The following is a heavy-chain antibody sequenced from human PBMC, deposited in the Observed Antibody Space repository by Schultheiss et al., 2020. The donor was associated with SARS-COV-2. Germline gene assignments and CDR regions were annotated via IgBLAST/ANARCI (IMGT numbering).Heavy chain of an antibody. Sequence: SETLSLTFAVYGGSFSGYYWSWIRQPPGKGLEWIGSIYYSGSTNYNPSLKSRVTISVDTSKNQFSLKLTSVTAADTAVYYCAREDGYREVDYWGQGTLVTVSS. J-gene: IGHJ4*02. D-gene: IGHD5-24*01. V-gene: IGHV4-59*01. CDR2: IYYSGST. CDR1: GGSFSGYY. CDR3: AREDGYREVDY.